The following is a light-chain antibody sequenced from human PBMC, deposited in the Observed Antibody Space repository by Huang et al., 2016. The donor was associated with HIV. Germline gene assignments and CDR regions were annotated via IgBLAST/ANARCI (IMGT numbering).Light chain of an antibody. CDR2: DAS. V-gene: IGKV3-11*01. CDR1: QSISDY. CDR3: QQRDNWLT. Sequence: EIVLTQSPATLSLSPGERATLSCRASQSISDYLAWDQQKPGQAPSLLSYDASNRATGIPARFSGSGSGTDFTLTISSLEPEDFAVYYCQQRDNWLTFGGGTKVEVK. J-gene: IGKJ4*01.